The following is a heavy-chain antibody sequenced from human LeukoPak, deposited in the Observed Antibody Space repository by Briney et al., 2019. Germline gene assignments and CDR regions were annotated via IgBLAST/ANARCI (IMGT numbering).Heavy chain of an antibody. CDR2: ISSSSGTI. Sequence: PGGSLRLSCAASGFTFSSYGMNWVRQGPGKGLEWVSYISSSSGTIYYADSVKGRFTISRDNAKNSLYLQMNGLRAEDTAVYYCARAPRYSGSGGDAFDIWGQGTVVTVSS. D-gene: IGHD5-12*01. J-gene: IGHJ3*02. V-gene: IGHV3-48*04. CDR3: ARAPRYSGSGGDAFDI. CDR1: GFTFSSYG.